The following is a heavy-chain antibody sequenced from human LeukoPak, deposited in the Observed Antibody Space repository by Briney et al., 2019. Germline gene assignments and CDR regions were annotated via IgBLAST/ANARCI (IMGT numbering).Heavy chain of an antibody. D-gene: IGHD6-13*01. Sequence: GGSLRLSCVASGFTFSIYWMSWVRQAPGRGPEWLAIIKEDGSVIWDVESVRGRFTISRDNAKNSVYLEMNSLRAEDTAVYYCARGTGRQQLEQNYWGQGNLVTVSS. CDR1: GFTFSIYW. J-gene: IGHJ4*02. V-gene: IGHV3-7*01. CDR2: IKEDGSVI. CDR3: ARGTGRQQLEQNY.